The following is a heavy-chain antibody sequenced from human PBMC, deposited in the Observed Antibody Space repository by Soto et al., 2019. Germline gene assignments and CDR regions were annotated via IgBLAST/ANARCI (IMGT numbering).Heavy chain of an antibody. D-gene: IGHD2-15*01. J-gene: IGHJ6*04. CDR3: ARDDVLCDGGRCYGVPLDG. V-gene: IGHV3-66*01. Sequence: GGSLRLSCAASGFTVSSKYMSWVRQAPGKGLEWVSLIQSGGPTYYADSVKGRFTISRDTSENTVHLQMDSLRAEDTAVYYCARDDVLCDGGRCYGVPLDGWGKGTTVTVSS. CDR1: GFTVSSKY. CDR2: IQSGGPT.